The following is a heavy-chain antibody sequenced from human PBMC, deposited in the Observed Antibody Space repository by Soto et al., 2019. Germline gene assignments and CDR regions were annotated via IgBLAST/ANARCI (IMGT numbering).Heavy chain of an antibody. CDR2: ISGSGGST. D-gene: IGHD3-9*01. CDR1: GFTFSSYA. J-gene: IGHJ4*02. V-gene: IGHV3-23*01. CDR3: AKPNDILTGYYWFDY. Sequence: GSLRLSCAASGFTFSSYAMSWVRQAPGKGLEWVSAISGSGGSTYYADSVKGRFTISRDNSKNTLYLQMNSLRAEDTAVYYCAKPNDILTGYYWFDYWGQGTLVTVSS.